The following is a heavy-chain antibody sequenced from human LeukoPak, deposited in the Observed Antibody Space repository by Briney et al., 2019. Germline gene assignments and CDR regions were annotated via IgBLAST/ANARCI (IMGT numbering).Heavy chain of an antibody. D-gene: IGHD2-15*01. V-gene: IGHV4-38-2*02. CDR2: IYHSGST. J-gene: IGHJ4*02. CDR1: GYSISSGYY. Sequence: SETLSLTCTVSGYSISSGYYWGWIRQPPGKGLEWIGSIYHSGSTYYNPSLKSRVTISVDTSKNQFSLKLSSVTAADTAVYYCVREILYCSGGSCYRGPFDNWGQGTLVTVSA. CDR3: VREILYCSGGSCYRGPFDN.